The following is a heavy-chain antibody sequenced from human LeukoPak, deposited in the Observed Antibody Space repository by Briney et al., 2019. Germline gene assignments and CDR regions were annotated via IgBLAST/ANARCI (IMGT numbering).Heavy chain of an antibody. Sequence: GGSLRLSCAASGFTFSSYAMSWVRQAPGKGLEWVSSISGSGISTYYSDSVKGRFTISRDNSKNTLYLQMNSLRAEDTAVYYCARDGENPYYDFWSGFQLRWFDPWGQGTLVTVSS. CDR1: GFTFSSYA. D-gene: IGHD3-3*01. CDR3: ARDGENPYYDFWSGFQLRWFDP. J-gene: IGHJ5*02. V-gene: IGHV3-23*01. CDR2: ISGSGIST.